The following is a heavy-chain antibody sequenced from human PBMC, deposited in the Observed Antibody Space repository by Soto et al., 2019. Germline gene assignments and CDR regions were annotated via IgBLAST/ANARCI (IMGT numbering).Heavy chain of an antibody. CDR1: RFTFSSYS. CDR3: AGGLIRDDFWSGYLKYYYYYGMDV. CDR2: ISSSSSYI. V-gene: IGHV3-21*01. J-gene: IGHJ6*02. D-gene: IGHD3-3*01. Sequence: GGSLRLSCAASRFTFSSYSMNWVRQAPGKGLEWVSSISSSSSYIYYADSVKGRFTISRDNAKNSLYLQMNSLRAEDTAVYYCAGGLIRDDFWSGYLKYYYYYGMDVWGQGTTVTVSS.